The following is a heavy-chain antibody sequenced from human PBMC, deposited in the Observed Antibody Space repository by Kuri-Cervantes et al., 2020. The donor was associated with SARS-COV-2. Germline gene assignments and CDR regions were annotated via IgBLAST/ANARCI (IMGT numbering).Heavy chain of an antibody. Sequence: GGSLRLSCAASGFTFSSYAMNWVRQAPGKGLEWVSSINNIGNTTYYADSVKGRFTISRDNSRNTLYLQMNSLRAEDTAVYYCARRHTEDNIGLYYFEYWGRGTLVTVSS. V-gene: IGHV3-23*01. CDR1: GFTFSSYA. D-gene: IGHD2/OR15-2a*01. CDR2: INNIGNTT. J-gene: IGHJ4*02. CDR3: ARRHTEDNIGLYYFEY.